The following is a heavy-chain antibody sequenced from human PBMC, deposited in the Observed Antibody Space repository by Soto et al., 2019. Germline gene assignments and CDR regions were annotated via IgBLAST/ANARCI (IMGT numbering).Heavy chain of an antibody. J-gene: IGHJ6*02. V-gene: IGHV1-69*04. CDR2: IIPIVGIA. Sequence: QVQLVHSGAAVKKSGSSVKVYCKASGDTFSSYTISWVRQAPGQRLEWMGRIIPIVGIANYAQKFKGGVTISADKSTSTAYMDLSSLRSEDTAVYYCARDNNHECAYYSGMDVWGQGTTVTVSS. D-gene: IGHD1-20*01. CDR1: GDTFSSYT. CDR3: ARDNNHECAYYSGMDV.